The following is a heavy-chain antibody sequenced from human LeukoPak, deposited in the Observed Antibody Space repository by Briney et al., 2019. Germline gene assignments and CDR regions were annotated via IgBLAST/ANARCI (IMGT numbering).Heavy chain of an antibody. J-gene: IGHJ4*02. D-gene: IGHD3-22*01. CDR3: ARELYQYYYDSSGYQFDY. CDR1: GGSFSGYY. V-gene: IGHV4-34*01. CDR2: INHSGST. Sequence: SETLSLTCAVYGGSFSGYYWSWIRQPPGKGLEWIGEINHSGSTNYNPSLKSRVTISVDTSKNQFSLKLSSVTAADTAVYYCARELYQYYYDSSGYQFDYWGQGTLVTVSS.